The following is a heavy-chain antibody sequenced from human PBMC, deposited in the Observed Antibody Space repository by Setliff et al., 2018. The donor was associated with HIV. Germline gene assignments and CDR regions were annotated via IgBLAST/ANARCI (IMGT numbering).Heavy chain of an antibody. CDR2: IIPVVGTP. J-gene: IGHJ6*02. CDR1: GGSFTTYA. V-gene: IGHV1-69*05. Sequence: ASVKSCKASGGSFTTYALNWVRQAFGQGLEWMGGIIPVVGTPHYAQKFQGRVTMTTDESSTIAYMESSSLTSEDTAVYYCVIDEGITLRILDQNGIDVWGQGTTVTVSS. D-gene: IGHD3-3*01. CDR3: VIDEGITLRILDQNGIDV.